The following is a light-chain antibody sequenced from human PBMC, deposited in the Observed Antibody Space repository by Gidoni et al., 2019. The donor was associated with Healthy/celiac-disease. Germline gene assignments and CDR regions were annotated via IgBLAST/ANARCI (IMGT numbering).Light chain of an antibody. V-gene: IGLV2-14*01. CDR1: SSDVGGYNY. J-gene: IGLJ2*01. Sequence: QSALTQPASVSGSPGQSITISCTGTSSDVGGYNYVSWYHQHPGKAPKLMIYEVSNRPSGVSNRFSGSKSGNTASLTISGLQAEDEADYYCSSYTSSSTSVFGGGTKLTVL. CDR3: SSYTSSSTSV. CDR2: EVS.